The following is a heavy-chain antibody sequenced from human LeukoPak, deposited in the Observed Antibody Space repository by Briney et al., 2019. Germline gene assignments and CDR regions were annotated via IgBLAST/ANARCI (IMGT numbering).Heavy chain of an antibody. D-gene: IGHD3-22*01. CDR1: GFPFSSYA. J-gene: IGHJ4*02. V-gene: IGHV3-23*01. Sequence: SWGSLVLSCAASGFPFSSYAMSWVRQAPGKGLEWVSAISGSGGSTYYADSVKGRFTISRDNSKNTLYLQMNSLRAEDTAVYYCAKSVSSGELDYWGQGTLVTVSS. CDR3: AKSVSSGELDY. CDR2: ISGSGGST.